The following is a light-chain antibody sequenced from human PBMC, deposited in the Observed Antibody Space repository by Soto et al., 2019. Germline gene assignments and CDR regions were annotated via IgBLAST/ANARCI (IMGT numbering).Light chain of an antibody. V-gene: IGKV1-9*01. CDR2: SAS. J-gene: IGKJ4*01. CDR1: QGIATY. Sequence: QLTQSPSSLSASIGDRVTITCRASQGIATYLAWYQQKPGQAPNLLIYSASTLQSGVPSRFSGGGSGTEFTLTISSLQPDDFATYYCQQLNSYPLTFGGGTKVEI. CDR3: QQLNSYPLT.